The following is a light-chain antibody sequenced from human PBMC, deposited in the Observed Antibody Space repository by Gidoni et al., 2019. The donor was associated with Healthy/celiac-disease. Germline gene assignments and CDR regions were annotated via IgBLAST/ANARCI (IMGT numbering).Light chain of an antibody. CDR3: GADHGSGSNFAWV. CDR1: SGYSNYK. CDR2: VGTGGIVG. J-gene: IGLJ3*02. Sequence: QPVLTHPPSASASLGASVTLSCTLSSGYSNYKVDWYQQRPGKGPRFVMRVGTGGIVGSKGDGIPDRFSVLGSGLNRYLTIKNIQEEDESDYHCGADHGSGSNFAWVFGGGTKLTVL. V-gene: IGLV9-49*01.